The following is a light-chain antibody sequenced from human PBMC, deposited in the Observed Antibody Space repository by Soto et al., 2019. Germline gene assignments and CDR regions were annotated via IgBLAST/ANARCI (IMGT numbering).Light chain of an antibody. CDR2: LGS. J-gene: IGKJ1*01. CDR3: MQALQTPT. CDR1: QSLLHSNGYNY. Sequence: DIEMTQSPLSLPVTPGEPASISCRSSQSLLHSNGYNYLDWYLQKPGQSPQLLIYLGSNRASGVPDRFSGSGSGTDCTLKISRVEAEDVGVYYCMQALQTPTFGQGTKVEIK. V-gene: IGKV2-28*01.